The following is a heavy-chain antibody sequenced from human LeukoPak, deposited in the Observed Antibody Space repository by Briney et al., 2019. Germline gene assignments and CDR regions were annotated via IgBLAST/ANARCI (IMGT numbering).Heavy chain of an antibody. D-gene: IGHD1-14*01. CDR3: AREETHHVYYGMDV. CDR2: ISAYNGNT. Sequence: GASVKVSCKASGYTFTSYGISWVRQAPGQGLEWMGWISAYNGNTNYAQKVQGRVTMTTDTSTSIAYMELRSLRSDDTAVYYCAREETHHVYYGMDVWGQGTMVTVSS. CDR1: GYTFTSYG. V-gene: IGHV1-18*01. J-gene: IGHJ6*02.